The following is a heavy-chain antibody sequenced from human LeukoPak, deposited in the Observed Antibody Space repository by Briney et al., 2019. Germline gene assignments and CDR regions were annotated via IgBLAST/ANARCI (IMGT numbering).Heavy chain of an antibody. CDR3: ARGRVSGALAVARGACFDY. CDR2: INHSGST. CDR1: GGSFSGYY. V-gene: IGHV4-34*01. D-gene: IGHD6-19*01. J-gene: IGHJ4*02. Sequence: PSETLSLTCAVYGGSFSGYYWSWIRQPPGKGLEWIGEINHSGSTNYNPSLKSRVTISVDTSKNQFSLKLSSVTAADTAVYYCARGRVSGALAVARGACFDYWGQGTLVTVSS.